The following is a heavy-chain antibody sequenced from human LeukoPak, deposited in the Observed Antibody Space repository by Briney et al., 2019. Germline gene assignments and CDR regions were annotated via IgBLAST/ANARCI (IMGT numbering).Heavy chain of an antibody. Sequence: GRSLRLPCAASGFTFSSYAMHWVRQATGKGLEWVAVISYDGSNKYYGDSVKGRFTISRDNSKNTLDLQMNNLSADDTAVYFCARDLGWFGELLPDYWGQGTLVSVSS. CDR1: GFTFSSYA. D-gene: IGHD3-10*01. V-gene: IGHV3-30-3*01. J-gene: IGHJ4*02. CDR3: ARDLGWFGELLPDY. CDR2: ISYDGSNK.